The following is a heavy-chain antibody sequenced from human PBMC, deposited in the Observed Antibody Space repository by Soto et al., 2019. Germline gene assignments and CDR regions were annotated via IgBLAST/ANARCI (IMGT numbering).Heavy chain of an antibody. Sequence: PSETLSLTCTASGGSTSNYYWSWSRQPPGKGLEWIGYIYHSGSTNYNPSLKSRVTISIDTSKNQFSLKLSSVTTADTAVYYCARDHHYYDSSGYNWFDPWGQGTLVTVSS. V-gene: IGHV4-59*01. CDR1: GGSTSNYY. CDR3: ARDHHYYDSSGYNWFDP. J-gene: IGHJ5*02. D-gene: IGHD3-22*01. CDR2: IYHSGST.